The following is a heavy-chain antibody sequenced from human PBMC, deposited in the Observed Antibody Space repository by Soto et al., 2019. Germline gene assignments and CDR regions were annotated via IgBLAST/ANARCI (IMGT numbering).Heavy chain of an antibody. J-gene: IGHJ4*02. CDR3: PSAAFADPGVY. D-gene: IGHD2-15*01. CDR2: ISAYNGNT. CDR1: GYTFTSYG. V-gene: IGHV1-18*01. Sequence: QVQLVQSGAEVKKPGASVKVSCKASGYTFTSYGISWVRQAPGQGLEWMGWISAYNGNTNYAQKLQGRVTMTTDTSTRTAYMELRRLTSADTAVYSSPSAAFADPGVYWGQGTLVTVSS.